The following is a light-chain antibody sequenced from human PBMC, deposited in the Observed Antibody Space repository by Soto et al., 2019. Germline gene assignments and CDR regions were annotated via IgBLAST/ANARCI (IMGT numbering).Light chain of an antibody. Sequence: QTVVTQEPSFSVSPGGTVTLTCGLSSGSVSTSYYPSWYQQTPGQAPRTLIYYTNTRSSGVPGRFSGSILGNKAALTIAGAQADDESDYYCVLYMGSGISVFGGGTKLTVL. V-gene: IGLV8-61*01. CDR1: SGSVSTSYY. CDR2: YTN. CDR3: VLYMGSGISV. J-gene: IGLJ3*02.